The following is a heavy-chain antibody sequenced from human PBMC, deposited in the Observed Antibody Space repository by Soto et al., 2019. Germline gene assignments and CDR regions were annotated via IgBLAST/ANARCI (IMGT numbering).Heavy chain of an antibody. D-gene: IGHD6-13*01. CDR2: IRTRSNNYAT. J-gene: IGHJ3*02. V-gene: IGHV3-73*02. Sequence: EVQLVESGGGLVQPGGSLNLSCAASGFSFRGFAIHWVRQASGKGLEWLGRIRTRSNNYATEYAASVRGRFAISRDDSKNTAYLQMSSLETEDTAVHYCARLRSNWSNDAFEIWGLGTVVTVSS. CDR1: GFSFRGFA. CDR3: ARLRSNWSNDAFEI.